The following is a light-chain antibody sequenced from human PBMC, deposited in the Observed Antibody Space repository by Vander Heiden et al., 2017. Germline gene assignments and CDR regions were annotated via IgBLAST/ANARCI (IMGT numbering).Light chain of an antibody. CDR3: QQYGSSPRLT. CDR2: GAS. Sequence: IVLTQSPGTLSLSPGERATLYCRASQSVSSSYLAWYQQKPGQAPRLLIYGASSRATGIPDRFSGSGSGTDFTLTISRLEPEDFAVYYCQQYGSSPRLTFGGGTKVEIK. J-gene: IGKJ4*01. CDR1: QSVSSSY. V-gene: IGKV3-20*01.